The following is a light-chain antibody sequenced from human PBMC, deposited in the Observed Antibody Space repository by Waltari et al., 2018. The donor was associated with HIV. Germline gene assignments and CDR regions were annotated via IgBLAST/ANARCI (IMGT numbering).Light chain of an antibody. CDR1: ISDIGSYNL. V-gene: IGLV2-23*02. CDR3: CSYAGGRVFVL. CDR2: EVT. Sequence: QSALPQPASVSGSPGQSIPISCTGTISDIGSYNLVSLYQQYPGRAPKLIIYEVTKRPSGVSDRFSGSKSGNRASLTVAGLKVEDEADYYCCSYAGGRVFVLFGGGTRLTV. J-gene: IGLJ2*01.